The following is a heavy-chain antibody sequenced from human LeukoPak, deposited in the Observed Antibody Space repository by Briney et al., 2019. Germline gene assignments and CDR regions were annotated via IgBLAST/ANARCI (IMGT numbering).Heavy chain of an antibody. CDR2: ISHVGPNT. V-gene: IGHV3-30*03. Sequence: GGSLRLSYAASGFTFSNFGMHWVRLAPGKGLEWEAVISHVGPNTYYEDSVKGRFTISRDNSKSTLYLQMNSLRAEDTAVYYCARVRCSGGSCYYFDYWGQGTLVTVSS. D-gene: IGHD2-15*01. J-gene: IGHJ4*02. CDR1: GFTFSNFG. CDR3: ARVRCSGGSCYYFDY.